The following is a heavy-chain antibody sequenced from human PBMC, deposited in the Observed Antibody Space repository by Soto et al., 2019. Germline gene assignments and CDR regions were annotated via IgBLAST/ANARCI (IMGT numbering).Heavy chain of an antibody. Sequence: EVQLVESGGGLVKPGGSLRLSCAASGSTFSYAWMSWVRQVPGKGLEWVARVKSKAAGGTTDYAAPVKGRFTISRDDSKNTLYLQMNSLKTDDTAVYYCTTLGFDPWGQGTLVTVSS. V-gene: IGHV3-15*01. J-gene: IGHJ5*02. CDR1: GSTFSYAW. CDR2: VKSKAAGGTT. CDR3: TTLGFDP.